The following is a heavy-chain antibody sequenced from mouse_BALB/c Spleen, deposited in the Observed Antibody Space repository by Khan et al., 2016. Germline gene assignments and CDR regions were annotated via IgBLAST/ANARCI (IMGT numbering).Heavy chain of an antibody. CDR3: ARGDY. J-gene: IGHJ2*01. V-gene: IGHV5-17*02. CDR2: ISSGSSTI. CDR1: GFTLSRFG. Sequence: EVELVESGGGLVQPGGSRKLSCAASGFTLSRFGMYWVRQAPEKGLEWVAYISSGSSTIYYADTLKGRFTISRDNPKNAVFLQMTSLRSEDTAMYYWARGDYWGQGTTLTVSS.